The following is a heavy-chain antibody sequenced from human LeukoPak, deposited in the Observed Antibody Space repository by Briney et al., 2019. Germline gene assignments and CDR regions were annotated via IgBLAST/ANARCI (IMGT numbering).Heavy chain of an antibody. V-gene: IGHV3-30-3*01. Sequence: GGSLRLSCAASGFTFSSYAMLWVRQAPGKGLEGVEVISYDGSNKYYAGSVKGRFTISRDNSKNTLYLQMNSLRAEDTAVYYCARDQYAVDGGYFDYWGQGTLVTVSS. CDR2: ISYDGSNK. J-gene: IGHJ4*02. CDR3: ARDQYAVDGGYFDY. CDR1: GFTFSSYA. D-gene: IGHD6-19*01.